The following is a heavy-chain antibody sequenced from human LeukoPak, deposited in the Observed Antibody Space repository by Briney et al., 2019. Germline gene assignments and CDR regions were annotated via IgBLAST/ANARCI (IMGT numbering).Heavy chain of an antibody. Sequence: GSSVKVSCKASGGTFSSYAISWVRQAPGQGLEWMGGIIPIFGTANYAQKFQGRVTITADESTSTAYMELSSLRSEDTAVYYCARDRLSQKGLDPWGQGTLVTVSS. CDR2: IIPIFGTA. CDR1: GGTFSSYA. V-gene: IGHV1-69*01. J-gene: IGHJ5*02. CDR3: ARDRLSQKGLDP.